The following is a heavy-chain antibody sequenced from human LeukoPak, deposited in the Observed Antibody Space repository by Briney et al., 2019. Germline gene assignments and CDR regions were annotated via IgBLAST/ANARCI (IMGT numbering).Heavy chain of an antibody. V-gene: IGHV3-64*02. J-gene: IGHJ1*01. CDR2: ISSGGGST. Sequence: AGGSLRLSCAASGLSFSTSAMHWVRQAPGKGLEYVAAISSGGGSTYHADSVKGRFTISRDNSKNTLYLQMGSLRTEDMAMYYCARSSDTRFGELVLWGQGTLVTVSS. CDR1: GLSFSTSA. CDR3: ARSSDTRFGELVL. D-gene: IGHD3-16*01.